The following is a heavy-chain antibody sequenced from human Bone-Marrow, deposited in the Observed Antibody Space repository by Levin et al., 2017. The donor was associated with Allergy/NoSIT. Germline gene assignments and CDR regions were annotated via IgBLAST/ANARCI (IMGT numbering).Heavy chain of an antibody. CDR2: MNPDGSEE. CDR3: VRNWDY. Sequence: PGGSLRLSCTASGFTLRSYWMSWVRQAPGKGLDWVAQMNPDGSEEYYVDSVKGRFTISRDNVKNSLYLQMSSVRGEDAATYYCVRNWDYWGQGTRVTVSS. CDR1: GFTLRSYW. D-gene: IGHD1-1*01. J-gene: IGHJ4*02. V-gene: IGHV3-7*01.